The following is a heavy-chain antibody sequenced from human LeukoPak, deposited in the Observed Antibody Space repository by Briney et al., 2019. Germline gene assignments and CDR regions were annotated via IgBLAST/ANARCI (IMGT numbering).Heavy chain of an antibody. CDR3: ARYYYGSGNPYFDY. CDR1: GGSISSYY. D-gene: IGHD3-10*01. J-gene: IGHJ4*02. V-gene: IGHV4-59*08. Sequence: SETLSLTCTVSGGSISSYYWSWIRQPPGKGLDWIGYVFHSGNTNYNPSLKSRVTISVDTSKSQFSLKLTSVTAADTAVYYCARYYYGSGNPYFDYWGQGTLVTVSS. CDR2: VFHSGNT.